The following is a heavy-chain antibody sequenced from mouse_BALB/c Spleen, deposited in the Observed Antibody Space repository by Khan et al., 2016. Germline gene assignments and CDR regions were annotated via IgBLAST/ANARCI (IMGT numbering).Heavy chain of an antibody. Sequence: EVQLQESGPGLVKPSQSLSLTCTVTGYSITSGYAWNWIRQFPGNKLEWMGYINYSGSTSYNPSLKSRISITRASSKNQFFLQLNSVTTEDTATYYCARDYYGSSYFDYWGQGTTLTVSS. J-gene: IGHJ2*01. CDR1: GYSITSGYA. V-gene: IGHV3-2*02. CDR3: ARDYYGSSYFDY. CDR2: INYSGST. D-gene: IGHD1-1*01.